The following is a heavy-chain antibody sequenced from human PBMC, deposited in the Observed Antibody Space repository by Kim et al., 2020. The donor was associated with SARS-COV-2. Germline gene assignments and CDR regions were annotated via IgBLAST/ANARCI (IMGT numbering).Heavy chain of an antibody. CDR3: ARESVNYDSSGYSAGFDY. Sequence: RGSLRLSCAASGFTFSSYGMHWVRQAPGKGLEWVAVIWYDGSNKYYADSVKGRFTISRDNSKNTLYLQMNSLRAEDTAVYYCARESVNYDSSGYSAGFDYWGQGTLVTVSS. J-gene: IGHJ4*02. V-gene: IGHV3-33*01. D-gene: IGHD3-22*01. CDR2: IWYDGSNK. CDR1: GFTFSSYG.